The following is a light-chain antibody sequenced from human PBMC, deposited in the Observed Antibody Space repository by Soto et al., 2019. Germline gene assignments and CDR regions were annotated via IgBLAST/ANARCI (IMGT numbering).Light chain of an antibody. V-gene: IGLV2-14*01. J-gene: IGLJ1*01. CDR3: SSYTTSRLYV. CDR1: RSDVGGYNY. CDR2: EVS. Sequence: QSALTQPASVSGSPGQSITISCTGTRSDVGGYNYVSWYQKHPGKAPKLMIYEVSHRPSGVSNRFSGSTSGNTASLTISGLQAEDAADYCCSSYTTSRLYVFGTGTQLTVL.